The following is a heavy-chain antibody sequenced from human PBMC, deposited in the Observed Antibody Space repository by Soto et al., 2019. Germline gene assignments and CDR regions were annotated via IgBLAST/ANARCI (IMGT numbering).Heavy chain of an antibody. CDR2: MSYVGSNT. J-gene: IGHJ4*02. Sequence: SQRLSCAASGFPFSDYGIHWVRQAPGKGLEWVAVMSYVGSNTYYADSVKGRFTISRDNSKDTLYLHMNSLIAEDTAVYYCAKPAYSRTDYTSRFDTWGQVPLGTSSS. CDR1: GFPFSDYG. CDR3: AKPAYSRTDYTSRFDT. D-gene: IGHD1-26*01. V-gene: IGHV3-30*18.